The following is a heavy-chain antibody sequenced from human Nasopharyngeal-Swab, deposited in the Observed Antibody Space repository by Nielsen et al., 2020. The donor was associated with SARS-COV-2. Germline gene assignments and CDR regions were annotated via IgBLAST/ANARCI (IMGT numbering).Heavy chain of an antibody. CDR1: GGSFSGYY. CDR2: IYYSGST. J-gene: IGHJ4*02. D-gene: IGHD6-19*01. Sequence: SETLSLTCAVYGGSFSGYYWSWIRQPPGKGLEWIGYIYYSGSTNYNPSLKSRVTISVDTSKNQFSLKLSSVTAADTAVYYCARHLAVAGDFDYWGQGTLVTVSS. CDR3: ARHLAVAGDFDY. V-gene: IGHV4-59*08.